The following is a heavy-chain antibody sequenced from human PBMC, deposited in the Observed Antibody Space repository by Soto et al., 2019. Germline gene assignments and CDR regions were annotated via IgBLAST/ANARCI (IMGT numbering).Heavy chain of an antibody. D-gene: IGHD1-26*01. V-gene: IGHV1-18*01. Sequence: GASVKVFCKASGYTFTNFGISWVRQAPGQGLEWMGWISAYNGNTNYAQKFQGRVTMTTDTSTSTAYMEVRSLRFDDTAVYYCARGSAFIGLDYWGQGTPVTVSS. J-gene: IGHJ4*02. CDR3: ARGSAFIGLDY. CDR1: GYTFTNFG. CDR2: ISAYNGNT.